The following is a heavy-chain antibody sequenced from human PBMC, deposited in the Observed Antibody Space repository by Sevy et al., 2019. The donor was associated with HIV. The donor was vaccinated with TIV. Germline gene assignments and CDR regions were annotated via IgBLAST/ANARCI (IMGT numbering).Heavy chain of an antibody. D-gene: IGHD4-17*01. CDR2: IWFDGSNS. J-gene: IGHJ4*02. CDR1: GFSFSSYG. Sequence: GGSLRLSCAASGFSFSSYGMHWVRQAPGKGLEWVALIWFDGSNSYYADSVKGRFTISRDTSKNTVYLKMNSLRAEDTDVYYCARDHEFYDYGDYGPTFFPDYWGQGNLVTVSS. CDR3: ARDHEFYDYGDYGPTFFPDY. V-gene: IGHV3-33*01.